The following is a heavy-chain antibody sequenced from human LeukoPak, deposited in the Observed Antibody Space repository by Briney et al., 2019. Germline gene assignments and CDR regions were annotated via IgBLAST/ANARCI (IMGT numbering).Heavy chain of an antibody. CDR3: TTFYHEYSPY. CDR1: GFSFMNAW. Sequence: GGSLRLSCAASGFSFMNAWMIWVRQAPGKGLEWVGRIKSNADGGTPDYAAPARGRFTISRDDTKNTLYLQMNSLKTEDTAVYYCTTFYHEYSPYWGRGTLVTVSS. D-gene: IGHD2/OR15-2a*01. CDR2: IKSNADGGTP. J-gene: IGHJ4*02. V-gene: IGHV3-15*01.